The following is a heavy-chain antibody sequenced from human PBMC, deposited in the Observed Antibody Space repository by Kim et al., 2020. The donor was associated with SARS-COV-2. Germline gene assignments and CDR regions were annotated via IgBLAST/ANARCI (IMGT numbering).Heavy chain of an antibody. Sequence: GGSLRLSCAASGFTFSSYSMNWVRQAPGKGLEWVSHISSSTNNIHYADSVKGRFTISRDSANNSLYLQMNSLRDEDTAVYYCARDLMGYYGMDVWGQGTTVTVSS. CDR2: ISSSTNNI. J-gene: IGHJ6*02. CDR1: GFTFSSYS. V-gene: IGHV3-48*02. CDR3: ARDLMGYYGMDV.